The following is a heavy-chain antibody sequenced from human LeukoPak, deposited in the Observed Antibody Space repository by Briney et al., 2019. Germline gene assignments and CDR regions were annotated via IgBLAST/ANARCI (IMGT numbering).Heavy chain of an antibody. J-gene: IGHJ3*02. CDR3: ARGEVVVTAIQVDAFDI. CDR2: ISCNRGGT. Sequence: GGSLRLSCAVCRFTFDDYAMNWVRLAAEKGLEWVSAISCNRGGTDYADSVKGRFTISRDNAKNTLYLQMNSLRDEDTAVYYCARGEVVVTAIQVDAFDIWGQGTMVTVSS. CDR1: RFTFDDYA. D-gene: IGHD2-21*02. V-gene: IGHV3-9*01.